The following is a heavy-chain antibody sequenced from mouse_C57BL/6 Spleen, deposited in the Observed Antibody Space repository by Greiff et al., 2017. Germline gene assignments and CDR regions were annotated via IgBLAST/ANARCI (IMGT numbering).Heavy chain of an antibody. CDR3: ARSLITTVVAHWYFDV. Sequence: QVQLQQSGAELVKPGALVKISCKASGYAFSSYWMNWVKQRPGKGLEWIGQIYPGDGDTNYNGKFKGKATLTADKSSSTAYMQLSSLTSEDSAVYFCARSLITTVVAHWYFDVWGTGTTVTVSS. CDR1: GYAFSSYW. J-gene: IGHJ1*03. CDR2: IYPGDGDT. V-gene: IGHV1-80*01. D-gene: IGHD1-1*01.